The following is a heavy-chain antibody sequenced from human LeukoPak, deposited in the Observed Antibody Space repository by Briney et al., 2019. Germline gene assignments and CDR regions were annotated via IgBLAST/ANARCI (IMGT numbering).Heavy chain of an antibody. Sequence: ASVKVSCKASGFTFTSSAVQWVRQARGQRLEWVGWIVVGSGNTNYAQKFQERVTITRDMSTSTAYMELSSLRSEDTAVYYCAAAVPVLRFLEWPSPIDYWGQGTLVTVSS. J-gene: IGHJ4*02. CDR2: IVVGSGNT. CDR3: AAAVPVLRFLEWPSPIDY. CDR1: GFTFTSSA. D-gene: IGHD3-3*01. V-gene: IGHV1-58*01.